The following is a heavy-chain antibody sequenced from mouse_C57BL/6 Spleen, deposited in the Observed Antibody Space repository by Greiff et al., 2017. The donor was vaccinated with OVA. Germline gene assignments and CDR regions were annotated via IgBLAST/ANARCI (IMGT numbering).Heavy chain of an antibody. V-gene: IGHV6-3*01. J-gene: IGHJ3*01. Sequence: EVKVVESGGGLVQPGGSMKLSCVASGFTFSNYWMNWVRQSPEQGLEWVAQIRLKSDNYATHYAESVKGRFTISRDDSKSSVYLQTKNLRGEDTGIYYCTVYGFAYWGQVTLVTVSA. CDR1: GFTFSNYW. CDR2: IRLKSDNYAT. CDR3: TVYGFAY. D-gene: IGHD1-1*02.